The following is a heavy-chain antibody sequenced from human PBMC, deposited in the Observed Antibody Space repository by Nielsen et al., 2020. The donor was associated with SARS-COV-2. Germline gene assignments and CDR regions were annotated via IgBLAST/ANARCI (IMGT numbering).Heavy chain of an antibody. V-gene: IGHV4-31*03. CDR2: IYYSGST. CDR3: ATDGFSFGTFDY. Sequence: SKTLSLTCTVSGGSISSGGYYWSWIRQHPGKGLEWIGYIYYSGSTYYNPSLKSRVTISVDTSKNQFSLKLSSVTAADTAVYYCATDGFSFGTFDYWGQGALVTVSS. D-gene: IGHD1-1*01. CDR1: GGSISSGGYY. J-gene: IGHJ4*02.